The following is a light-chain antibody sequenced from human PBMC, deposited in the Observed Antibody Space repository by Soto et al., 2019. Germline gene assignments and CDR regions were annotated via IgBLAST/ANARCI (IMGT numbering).Light chain of an antibody. CDR1: QSSGSN. J-gene: IGKJ5*01. CDR3: PQYNDWPRT. Sequence: ELGLKQSPCALSLYPGERATLSCKTSQSSGSNFVAWYQQKPGQAPRLLIYGASTRATDIPDRFSGSGSGTEFTLTITSLQSEDLAIYYCPQYNDWPRTFGRGTRLENK. CDR2: GAS. V-gene: IGKV3-15*01.